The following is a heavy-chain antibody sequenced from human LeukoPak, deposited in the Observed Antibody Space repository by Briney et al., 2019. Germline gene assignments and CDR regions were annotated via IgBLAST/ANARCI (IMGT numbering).Heavy chain of an antibody. CDR2: IVVGSGNT. Sequence: GASVTVSCKASGFTFTSSAVQWVRQARGQRLEWIGWIVVGSGNTNYAQKFQERVTITRDMSTSTAYMELSSLRSEDTAVYYCAAPGGIAAAGPDAFDIWGQGTMVTVSS. V-gene: IGHV1-58*01. J-gene: IGHJ3*02. CDR3: AAPGGIAAAGPDAFDI. CDR1: GFTFTSSA. D-gene: IGHD6-13*01.